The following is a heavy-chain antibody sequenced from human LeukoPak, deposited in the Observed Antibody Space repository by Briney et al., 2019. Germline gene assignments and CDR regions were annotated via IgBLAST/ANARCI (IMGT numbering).Heavy chain of an antibody. Sequence: GESLRLSCAASTFSSYSMNWVRQAPGQGLEWVSYISSSGSTIYYADSVKGRFTISRDNAKNSVYLQMNSLRAEDTAVYYCAREDYGDFDYWGQGTLVTVSS. CDR1: TFSSYS. CDR3: AREDYGDFDY. V-gene: IGHV3-48*04. J-gene: IGHJ4*02. CDR2: ISSSGSTI. D-gene: IGHD4-17*01.